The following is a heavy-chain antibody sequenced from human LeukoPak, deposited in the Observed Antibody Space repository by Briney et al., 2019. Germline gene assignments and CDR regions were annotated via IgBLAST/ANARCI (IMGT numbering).Heavy chain of an antibody. CDR2: IYYSGST. V-gene: IGHV4-39*01. D-gene: IGHD4-17*01. CDR3: ARHFMTTVTSGFDP. Sequence: SDTLSLTCTVSGGSISSNSYYWGWIRQPPGKCLESIGSIYYSGSTYYKASLKSRVTIAVYKSKNQFSLNLSSVTAADTAVYYCARHFMTTVTSGFDPWGQGTLVTVSS. J-gene: IGHJ5*02. CDR1: GGSISSNSYY.